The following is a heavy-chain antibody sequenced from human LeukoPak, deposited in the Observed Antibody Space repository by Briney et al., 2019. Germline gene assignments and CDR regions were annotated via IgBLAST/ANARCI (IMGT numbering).Heavy chain of an antibody. CDR2: ISYDGSNK. D-gene: IGHD3-3*01. Sequence: PGRSLRLSCAASGSTFSSYAMHWVRQAPGKGLEWVAVISYDGSNKYYADSVKGRFTISRDNSKNTLYLQMNSLRAEDTAVYYCAREGYITIFGVNDYWGQGTLVTVSS. J-gene: IGHJ4*02. CDR1: GSTFSSYA. V-gene: IGHV3-30-3*01. CDR3: AREGYITIFGVNDY.